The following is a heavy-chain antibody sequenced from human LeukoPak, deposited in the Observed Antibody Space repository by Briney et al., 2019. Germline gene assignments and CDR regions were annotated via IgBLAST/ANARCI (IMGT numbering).Heavy chain of an antibody. CDR2: IIPIFGTA. CDR1: GGTFSSYA. J-gene: IGHJ4*02. D-gene: IGHD6-13*01. Sequence: SVKVSCKASGGTFSSYAISWVRQAPGQGLEWIGRIIPIFGTANYAQKFQGRVTITTDESTSTAYMELSSLRSEDTAVYYCARDRIAAAGRFDYWGQGTLVTVSS. V-gene: IGHV1-69*05. CDR3: ARDRIAAAGRFDY.